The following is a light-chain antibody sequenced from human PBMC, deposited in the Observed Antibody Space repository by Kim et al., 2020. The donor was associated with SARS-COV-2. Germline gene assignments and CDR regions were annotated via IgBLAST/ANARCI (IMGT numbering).Light chain of an antibody. CDR3: QSYDSSLRGV. J-gene: IGLJ1*01. V-gene: IGLV1-40*01. Sequence: GQRVTISCTGSSSNIGAGYDVHWYQQLPGTAPKLLIYGNSNRPSGVPDRFSGSKSGTSASLAITGLQADDEADYYCQSYDSSLRGVFGTGTKVTVL. CDR2: GNS. CDR1: SSNIGAGYD.